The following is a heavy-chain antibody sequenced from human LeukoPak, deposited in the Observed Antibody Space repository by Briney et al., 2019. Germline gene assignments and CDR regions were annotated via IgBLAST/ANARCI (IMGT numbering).Heavy chain of an antibody. D-gene: IGHD2-15*01. CDR1: GGSFSGYY. CDR3: ARVGYCSGGDCYSRGAPIDY. J-gene: IGHJ4*02. CDR2: INHNGST. Sequence: KPSETLSLTCAVYGGSFSGYYWSWIRQPPGKGLEWIGDINHNGSTNFNPSLKSRVAISVDPSKNQFSLKVNSVTAADTAVYFCARVGYCSGGDCYSRGAPIDYWGQGTLVTVSS. V-gene: IGHV4-34*01.